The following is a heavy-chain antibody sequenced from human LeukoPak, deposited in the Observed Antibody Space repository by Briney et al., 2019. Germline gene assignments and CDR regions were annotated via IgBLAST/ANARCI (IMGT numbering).Heavy chain of an antibody. CDR1: GYTFTSYD. J-gene: IGHJ5*02. CDR3: AGVIAAACNVWFDP. V-gene: IGHV1-8*01. CDR2: MNPNSGNT. Sequence: GASVKFSCKASGYTFTSYDINWVRQATGQGLEWMGWMNPNSGNTGYAQKFQGRVTMTRNTSISTAYMELSSLRADDTAVYYCAGVIAAACNVWFDPWGQGTLVTVSS. D-gene: IGHD6-6*01.